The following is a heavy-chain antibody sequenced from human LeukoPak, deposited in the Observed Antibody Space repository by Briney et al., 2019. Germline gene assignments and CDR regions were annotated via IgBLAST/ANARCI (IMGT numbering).Heavy chain of an antibody. CDR1: GGSIGTYY. D-gene: IGHD3-16*02. Sequence: PSETLSLTCTVSGGSIGTYYWSWIRQSPGKELAWIGCIYVTGTRYNPYLQSRVTISVDRSRNQFFLKMSSVTGADTAVYYCARHIGGGIEDMDVWGKGTKVIVSS. CDR2: IYVTGT. CDR3: ARHIGGGIEDMDV. V-gene: IGHV4-59*08. J-gene: IGHJ6*03.